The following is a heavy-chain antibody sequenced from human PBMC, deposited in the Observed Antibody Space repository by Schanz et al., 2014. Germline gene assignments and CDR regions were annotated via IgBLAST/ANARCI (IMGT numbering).Heavy chain of an antibody. J-gene: IGHJ5*02. CDR2: INGYNGHT. D-gene: IGHD3-22*01. V-gene: IGHV1-18*01. CDR1: GGTFSSDT. CDR3: AREVGLYDRGWFDP. Sequence: QVHLVQSGAEVKKPGSSVKVSCKASGGTFSSDTFSWVRQAPGQGLEWMGWINGYNGHTLYAQKFQGRVTMTTDTSTSTSYMELTSLRFDDTAVYYCAREVGLYDRGWFDPWGQGTLVTVSS.